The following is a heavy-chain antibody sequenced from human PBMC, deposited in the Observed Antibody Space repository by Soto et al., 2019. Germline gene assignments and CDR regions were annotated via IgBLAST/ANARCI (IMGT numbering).Heavy chain of an antibody. CDR3: AKTGWVAAAGTDYYYGMDV. Sequence: GASVKVSCKASGYTFTGYYMHWVRQAPGQGLERMGWINPNSGGTNYAQNFQGWVTMTRDTSISTAYMELSRLRSDDTAVYYCAKTGWVAAAGTDYYYGMDVWGQGTTVTAP. V-gene: IGHV1-2*04. CDR1: GYTFTGYY. D-gene: IGHD6-13*01. J-gene: IGHJ6*02. CDR2: INPNSGGT.